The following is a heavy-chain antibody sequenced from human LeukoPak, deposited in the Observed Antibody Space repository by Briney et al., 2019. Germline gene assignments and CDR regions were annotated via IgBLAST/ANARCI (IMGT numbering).Heavy chain of an antibody. Sequence: PSQTLSLTCTVSGGSISSGSYYWSRIRQPAGKGLEWIGRIYTSGSTNYNPSLKSRVTISVDTSKNQFSLKLSSVTAADTAVYYCAREFTIFGAFDIWGQGTMVTVSS. J-gene: IGHJ3*02. CDR2: IYTSGST. D-gene: IGHD3-3*01. CDR1: GGSISSGSYY. V-gene: IGHV4-61*02. CDR3: AREFTIFGAFDI.